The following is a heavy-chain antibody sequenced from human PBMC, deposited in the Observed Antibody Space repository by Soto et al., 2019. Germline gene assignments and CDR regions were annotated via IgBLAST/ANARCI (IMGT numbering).Heavy chain of an antibody. CDR2: ISYDGSNK. V-gene: IGHV3-30-3*01. J-gene: IGHJ3*01. Sequence: GGSLRLSCAASGFTFSSYAMHWVRQAPGKGLEWVAVISYDGSNKYYADSVKGRFTISRDNSKNTLYLQMNSLRAEDTAVYYCARPEGVITMNDAFDFWGQGTMVTGSS. CDR3: ARPEGVITMNDAFDF. CDR1: GFTFSSYA. D-gene: IGHD3-22*01.